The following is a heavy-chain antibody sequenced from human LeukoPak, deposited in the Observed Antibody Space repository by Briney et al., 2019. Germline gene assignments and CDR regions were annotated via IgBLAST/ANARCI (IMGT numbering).Heavy chain of an antibody. CDR1: GFSVSYNY. D-gene: IGHD1-7*01. V-gene: IGHV3-66*01. CDR3: ARISGTLCFDL. CDR2: IDAGGDT. J-gene: IGHJ4*02. Sequence: GGSLRLSCAASGFSVSYNYMSWVRQAPARGLEWVSVIDAGGDTYYADSVKGRFTISRDNSKNTVYLQMHSLRADDTAVYYCARISGTLCFDLWGLGTLVTVSS.